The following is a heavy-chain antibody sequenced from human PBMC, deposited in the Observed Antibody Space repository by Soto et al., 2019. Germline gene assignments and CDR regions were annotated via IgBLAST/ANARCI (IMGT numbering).Heavy chain of an antibody. Sequence: PGGSLRLSCAASGFTFSGYSMHWVRQAPGKALEWVISYDGNNAFYSDSVKGRFTISRDNSKNTLFLQMNSLRAEDTAVYYCARDPIQIPVGYFGYWGQGALVTVSS. V-gene: IGHV3-30-3*01. D-gene: IGHD2-15*01. CDR2: ISYDGNNA. CDR3: ARDPIQIPVGYFGY. J-gene: IGHJ4*02. CDR1: GFTFSGYS.